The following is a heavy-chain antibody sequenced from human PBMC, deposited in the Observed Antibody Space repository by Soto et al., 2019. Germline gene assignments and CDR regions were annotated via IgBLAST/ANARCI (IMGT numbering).Heavy chain of an antibody. D-gene: IGHD1-26*01. CDR3: ARLGGSYAVPHFDY. Sequence: SETLSLTCTVSGGSISSGGYYWSWIRQHPGKGLEWIGCIYYSGSTYYNPSLKSRVTISVDTSKNQFSLKLSSVTAADTAVYYCARLGGSYAVPHFDYWGQGTLVTVSS. CDR1: GGSISSGGYY. J-gene: IGHJ4*02. CDR2: IYYSGST. V-gene: IGHV4-31*03.